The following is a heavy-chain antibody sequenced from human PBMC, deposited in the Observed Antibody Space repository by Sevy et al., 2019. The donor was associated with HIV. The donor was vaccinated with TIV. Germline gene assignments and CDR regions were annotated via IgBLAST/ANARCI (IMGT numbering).Heavy chain of an antibody. Sequence: GGSLRLSCAASGFTFSNFGMHWARQAPGGGLEWVAIVYYDGKNAYYADSVKGRFSISRDNSKNILYLQMNSLRAEDTAVYYCARDLEEWELWYLGYWGQGTLVTVSS. V-gene: IGHV3-33*01. CDR3: ARDLEEWELWYLGY. J-gene: IGHJ4*02. CDR1: GFTFSNFG. CDR2: VYYDGKNA. D-gene: IGHD1-26*01.